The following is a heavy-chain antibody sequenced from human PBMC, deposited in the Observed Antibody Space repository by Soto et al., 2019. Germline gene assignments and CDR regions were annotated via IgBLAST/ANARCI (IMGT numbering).Heavy chain of an antibody. Sequence: GVSLRLSCAASGYNFGPFWMHWVRQVPGKGLVWVSHINADGSKIVYADSVKGRFTISRDNAKNTLYLQMNSLRFEDTAVYYCARDRGYHDSFDIWGQGTMVTVSS. CDR1: GYNFGPFW. D-gene: IGHD3-10*01. CDR3: ARDRGYHDSFDI. V-gene: IGHV3-74*01. J-gene: IGHJ3*02. CDR2: INADGSKI.